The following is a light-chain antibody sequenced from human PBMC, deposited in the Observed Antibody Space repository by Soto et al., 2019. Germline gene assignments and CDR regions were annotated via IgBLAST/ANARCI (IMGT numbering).Light chain of an antibody. CDR3: SSYTISSTRV. J-gene: IGLJ3*02. CDR1: SSDVGGYKY. Sequence: QSALTQPPSASGSPGQSVTISCTGTSSDVGGYKYVSWYQQHPGKAPKLMIFEVNKRPSGVPDRFSGSKSGNTASLTVSGIQAEDEADYYCSSYTISSTRVFGGGTKLTVL. V-gene: IGLV2-8*01. CDR2: EVN.